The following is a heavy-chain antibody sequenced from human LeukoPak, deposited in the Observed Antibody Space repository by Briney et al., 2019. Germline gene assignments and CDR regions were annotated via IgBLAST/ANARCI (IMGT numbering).Heavy chain of an antibody. CDR2: INPNSRGT. V-gene: IGHV1-2*02. CDR3: ARWDPDYYGSGSYYYYHGLDV. J-gene: IGHJ6*02. CDR1: GYTFTAYY. Sequence: ASVKVSCKAPGYTFTAYYMHWVRQAPGQGLEWMGWINPNSRGTNYAQKFQGRVTMTSDTSISTVFMELSRLRSDDMAVYYCARWDPDYYGSGSYYYYHGLDVWGQGTTVTVSS. D-gene: IGHD3-10*01.